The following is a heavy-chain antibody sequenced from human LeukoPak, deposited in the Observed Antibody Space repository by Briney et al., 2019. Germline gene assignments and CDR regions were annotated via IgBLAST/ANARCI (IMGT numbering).Heavy chain of an antibody. Sequence: ASVKVSCKASGYTFTGYYMHWVRQAPGQGPEWMGWINPNSGGTNYAQKFQGRVTMTRDTSISTAYMELSRLRSDDTAVYYCARDLGYCSSTSCYTSWDYWGQGTLVTVSS. V-gene: IGHV1-2*02. D-gene: IGHD2-2*02. CDR2: INPNSGGT. CDR3: ARDLGYCSSTSCYTSWDY. J-gene: IGHJ4*02. CDR1: GYTFTGYY.